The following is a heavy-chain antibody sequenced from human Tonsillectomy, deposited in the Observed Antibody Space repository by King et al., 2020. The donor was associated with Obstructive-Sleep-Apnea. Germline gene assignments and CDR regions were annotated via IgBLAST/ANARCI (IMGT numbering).Heavy chain of an antibody. Sequence: VQLVESGGGLVQPGGSLRVSCAASGFSFSSFDMTWVRQVPGKGLEWVAVISGGGSSTYYADSVKGRFTISRDNSNNTLYLQMSSLGAEDTAVYYRAKAARNYGYFYYYGFDVWGQGTTVSVSS. CDR3: AKAARNYGYFYYYGFDV. CDR1: GFSFSSFD. J-gene: IGHJ6*02. V-gene: IGHV3-23*04. D-gene: IGHD3-16*01. CDR2: ISGGGSST.